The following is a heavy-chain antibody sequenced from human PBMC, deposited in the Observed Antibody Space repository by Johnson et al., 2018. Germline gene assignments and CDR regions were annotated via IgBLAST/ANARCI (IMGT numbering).Heavy chain of an antibody. D-gene: IGHD3-3*01. CDR1: GFTFNNAW. V-gene: IGHV3-11*04. J-gene: IGHJ3*02. Sequence: QVQLVQSGGGLVKPGGSLRLSCEASGFTFNNAWMNWVRQAPGKGLEWVSYISSSGSTIYYADSVKGRFTISRDNAKNSLYLQMNSLRAEDTAVYYCARVPGDFWSGYTAFDIWGQGTMVTVSS. CDR2: ISSSGSTI. CDR3: ARVPGDFWSGYTAFDI.